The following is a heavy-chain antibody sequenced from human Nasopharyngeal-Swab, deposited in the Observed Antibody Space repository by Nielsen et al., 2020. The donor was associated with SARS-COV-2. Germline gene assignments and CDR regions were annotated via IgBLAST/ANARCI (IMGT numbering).Heavy chain of an antibody. V-gene: IGHV4-59*13. CDR2: IYYSGST. CDR3: ARNPTYPRILSGGWSDP. Sequence: SETLSLTCTASGGSISSYYWSWIRQPPGKGLEWIGYIYYSGSTNYNPSLKSRVTISVDTSKNQFSLKLSSVTAADTAVYYCARNPTYPRILSGGWSDPWGQGTLVTVSS. D-gene: IGHD2-15*01. CDR1: GGSISSYY. J-gene: IGHJ5*02.